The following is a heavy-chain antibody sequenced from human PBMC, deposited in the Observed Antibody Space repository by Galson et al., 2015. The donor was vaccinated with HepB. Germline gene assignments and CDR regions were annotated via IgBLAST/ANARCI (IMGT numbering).Heavy chain of an antibody. V-gene: IGHV3-74*01. CDR1: GFTFSDYW. CDR3: ARGSYSSGLYYHYMDV. CDR2: VNVVETTT. J-gene: IGHJ6*03. D-gene: IGHD5-12*01. Sequence: SLRLSCAVSGFTFSDYWMHWVRQAPGKGLVWVSRVNVVETTTNYVDSVKGRFTISRDNSKNTLYLQMNSLRAEDTAVYHCARGSYSSGLYYHYMDVWGKGTTVTVSS.